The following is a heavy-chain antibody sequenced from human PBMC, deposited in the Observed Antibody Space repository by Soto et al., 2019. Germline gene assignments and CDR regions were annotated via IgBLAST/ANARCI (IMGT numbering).Heavy chain of an antibody. CDR2: ISSSISYI. CDR3: ARMGSQRYYYYGMDV. V-gene: IGHV3-21*01. D-gene: IGHD6-25*01. Sequence: PGGSLRLSCAASGFTFSSYSMNWVRQAPGKGLKWVSSISSSISYIYYADSVKGRFTISRDNAKNSLYLQMNSLRAEDTAVYYCARMGSQRYYYYGMDVWGQGTTVTVSS. J-gene: IGHJ6*02. CDR1: GFTFSSYS.